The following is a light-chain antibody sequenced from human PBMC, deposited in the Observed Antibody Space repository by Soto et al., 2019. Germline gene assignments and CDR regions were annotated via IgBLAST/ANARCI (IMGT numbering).Light chain of an antibody. V-gene: IGKV3-20*01. CDR2: GAS. CDR3: QQYGNSVLT. Sequence: EIVLTQSPGTLSLSPGERATLSCRASQSVISNYLAWYQQKPGQAPRLLIYGASSRAAGIPDRFSGSGSGTDFTLTISRLEPEDFAVYYCQQYGNSVLTFGGGTKVEIK. CDR1: QSVISNY. J-gene: IGKJ4*01.